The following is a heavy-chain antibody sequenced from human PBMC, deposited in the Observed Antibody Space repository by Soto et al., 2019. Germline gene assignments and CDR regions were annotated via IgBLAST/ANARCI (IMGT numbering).Heavy chain of an antibody. J-gene: IGHJ4*02. CDR2: IKSKTDGGTT. Sequence: PGGSLRLSCAASGFTFSNAWMNWVRQAPGKGLEWVGRIKSKTDGGTTDYAAPVKGRFTISRDDSKNTLYLQMNSLKTEDTAVYYCTTTLPTYYDILTGYPNDHYFDYWGQGTLVTVS. D-gene: IGHD3-9*01. CDR3: TTTLPTYYDILTGYPNDHYFDY. CDR1: GFTFSNAW. V-gene: IGHV3-15*07.